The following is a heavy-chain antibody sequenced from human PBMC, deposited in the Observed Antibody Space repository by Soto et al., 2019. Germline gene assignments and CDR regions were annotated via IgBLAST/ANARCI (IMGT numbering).Heavy chain of an antibody. CDR1: GGSISSYY. D-gene: IGHD6-19*01. J-gene: IGHJ2*01. CDR3: AGLRYSSGWRSYWYFDI. V-gene: IGHV4-59*01. CDR2: IYYSGST. Sequence: SETLSLTCTVSGGSISSYYWSWIRQPPGKGLEWIGYIYYSGSTNYNPSLKSRVTISVDTSKNQFSLKLSSVTAADTAVYYCAGLRYSSGWRSYWYFDIWGRGTLVTVSS.